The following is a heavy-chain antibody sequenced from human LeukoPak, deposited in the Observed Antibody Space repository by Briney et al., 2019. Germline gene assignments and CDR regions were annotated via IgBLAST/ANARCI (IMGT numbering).Heavy chain of an antibody. CDR3: VRDLGGRSGH. D-gene: IGHD1-26*01. CDR2: INEDGRTT. Sequence: GGSLRLSCAASGFTFSSYSMNWVRQAPGKGLVWVSRINEDGRTTNYADSVKGRFTISRDNAKNTLYLQMNSLRAEDTAMYHCVRDLGGRSGHWGQGTLVTVSS. J-gene: IGHJ4*02. CDR1: GFTFSSYS. V-gene: IGHV3-74*01.